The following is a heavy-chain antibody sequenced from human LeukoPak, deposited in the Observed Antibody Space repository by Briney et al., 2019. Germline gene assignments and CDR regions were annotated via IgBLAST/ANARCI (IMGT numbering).Heavy chain of an antibody. D-gene: IGHD5-18*01. CDR3: ARDRGWIQHDI. CDR2: IKGDGSAK. CDR1: GFAFSDSW. V-gene: IGHV3-7*01. Sequence: GGSLRLSCAASGFAFSDSWMTWIRRAPGKGLEWVAFIKGDGSAKKYVDSVKGRFTISRDNAKNSLFLQMNSLRAEDTAVYYCARDRGWIQHDIWGQGTMVTVSS. J-gene: IGHJ3*02.